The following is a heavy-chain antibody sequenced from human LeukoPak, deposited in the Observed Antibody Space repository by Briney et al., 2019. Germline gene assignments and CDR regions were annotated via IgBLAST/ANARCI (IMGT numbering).Heavy chain of an antibody. CDR2: IYYSGNT. D-gene: IGHD1-26*01. CDR1: GDSISTSNSY. Sequence: SETLSLTCAVSGDSISTSNSYWGWIRRPPGKGLEWVGSIYYSGNTYYNPSLKSRVTISVDTSKSQFSLKLSSVTAADTAVYYCAREGWGSYYRWFDPWGQGTLVTVSS. V-gene: IGHV4-39*07. CDR3: AREGWGSYYRWFDP. J-gene: IGHJ5*02.